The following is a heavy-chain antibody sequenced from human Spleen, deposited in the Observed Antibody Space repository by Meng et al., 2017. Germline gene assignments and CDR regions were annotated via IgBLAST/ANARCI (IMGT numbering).Heavy chain of an antibody. CDR1: GGIFSNYV. CDR2: INAVFGTT. CDR3: AKKAGDCITTTCYSLDY. Sequence: SVKVSCKALGGIFSNYVIGWVRRAPGQGLEWMGGINAVFGTTNHAQKFRNRVTITSDESTSTVYMELTRLTSEDTAVYFCAKKAGDCITTTCYSLDYWGQGTLVTVSS. V-gene: IGHV1-69*13. D-gene: IGHD2-2*01. J-gene: IGHJ4*02.